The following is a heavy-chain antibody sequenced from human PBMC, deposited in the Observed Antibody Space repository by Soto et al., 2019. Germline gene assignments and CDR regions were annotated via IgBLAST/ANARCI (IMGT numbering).Heavy chain of an antibody. Sequence: TGGSLRLSCAASGFIFSSYDMSWVRQAPGQGLEWVSAISGSGGFTYYADSVKGRFTISRDNSKNTLYLQMNSLRAEDTAVYYCAKDGSYYDSPTESDYWGQGTLVTVSS. V-gene: IGHV3-23*01. CDR2: ISGSGGFT. CDR3: AKDGSYYDSPTESDY. D-gene: IGHD3-22*01. J-gene: IGHJ4*02. CDR1: GFIFSSYD.